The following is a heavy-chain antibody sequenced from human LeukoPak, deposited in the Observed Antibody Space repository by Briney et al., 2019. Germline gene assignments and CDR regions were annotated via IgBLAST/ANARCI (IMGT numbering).Heavy chain of an antibody. CDR1: GGSISRYY. CDR3: ATTGGSRAGS. V-gene: IGHV4-59*01. D-gene: IGHD5-12*01. J-gene: IGHJ5*02. CDR2: VYYNGNT. Sequence: SETLSLTCTVSGGSISRYYWSWIRQPPGKGLEWIGYVYYNGNTNYNPSLKSRVTISVATSKSQFSLKLNSVTAADTAVYYCATTGGSRAGSWGQGTVVTVSS.